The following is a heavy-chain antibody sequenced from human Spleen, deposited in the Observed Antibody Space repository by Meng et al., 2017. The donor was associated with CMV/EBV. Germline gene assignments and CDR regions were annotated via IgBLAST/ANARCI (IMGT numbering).Heavy chain of an antibody. V-gene: IGHV3-7*01. CDR3: AKVMGPYYDDSTGYYKYFYGLDV. D-gene: IGHD3-22*01. J-gene: IGHJ6*02. CDR2: INQDEDEE. CDR1: GFTFSNYW. Sequence: GGSLRLSCAASGFTFSNYWMTWVRQAPGEGLEWVANINQDEDEEYYVDSVKGRFNISRDNSKNTLYLQMNSLRAEDTAVYYCAKVMGPYYDDSTGYYKYFYGLDVWGQGTTVTVSS.